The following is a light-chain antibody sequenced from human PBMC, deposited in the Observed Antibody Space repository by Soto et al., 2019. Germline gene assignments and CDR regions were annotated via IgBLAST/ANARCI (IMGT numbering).Light chain of an antibody. CDR1: QNIRDS. CDR2: TAS. Sequence: DIQMTQSPSSLSASVGDRVSITCRASQNIRDSLNWYQQKPGKAPDLLIHTASSLQSGVPSRVSGSGAGTDFTLTISGLQREDFATYYCQPSYGSPPTFGQGTKVEIK. J-gene: IGKJ1*01. CDR3: QPSYGSPPT. V-gene: IGKV1-39*01.